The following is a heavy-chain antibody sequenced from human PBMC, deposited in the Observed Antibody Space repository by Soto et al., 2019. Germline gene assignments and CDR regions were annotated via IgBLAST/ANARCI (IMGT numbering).Heavy chain of an antibody. CDR2: ISSSSNYI. Sequence: PGGSLRLSCAASGFTFTSYSMNWVRQAPGKGLEWVSSISSSSNYIYYADSVKGRFTISRDNARNSLYLQMSSLRAEDTAVYYCARAHDSWFERFVSRGQGALVTVS. V-gene: IGHV3-21*01. CDR3: ARAHDSWFERFVS. CDR1: GFTFTSYS. J-gene: IGHJ5*01. D-gene: IGHD3-10*01.